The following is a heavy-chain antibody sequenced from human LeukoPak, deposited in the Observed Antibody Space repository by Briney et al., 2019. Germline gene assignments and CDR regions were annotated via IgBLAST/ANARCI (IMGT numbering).Heavy chain of an antibody. CDR2: IHTSGST. J-gene: IGHJ5*02. CDR1: GGSLSSGTYY. CDR3: ARRGVTLNGLLWFGTRRGNWFDP. Sequence: SRTLSLTCTVSGGSLSSGTYYWSWIRQPAGKGLEWIGRIHTSGSTNYNPSLKSRVTISVDTSKNQFSLKLSSVTAADTAVYYCARRGVTLNGLLWFGTRRGNWFDPWGQGTLVTVSS. V-gene: IGHV4-61*02. D-gene: IGHD3-10*01.